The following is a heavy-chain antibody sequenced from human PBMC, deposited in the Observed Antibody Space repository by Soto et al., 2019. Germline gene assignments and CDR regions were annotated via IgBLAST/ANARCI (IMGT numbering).Heavy chain of an antibody. CDR1: GDSVSSNSAA. V-gene: IGHV6-1*01. CDR2: TYYRTKWYN. J-gene: IGHJ4*02. Sequence: SQTLSLTCAISGDSVSSNSAAWNWIRQSPSRGLEWLGRTYYRTKWYNDYAVSVKSRITIKPDTSKNQFSLQLNSVTPEGTAVYYCARVADTAMVFDYWGQGTLVTVSS. CDR3: ARVADTAMVFDY. D-gene: IGHD5-18*01.